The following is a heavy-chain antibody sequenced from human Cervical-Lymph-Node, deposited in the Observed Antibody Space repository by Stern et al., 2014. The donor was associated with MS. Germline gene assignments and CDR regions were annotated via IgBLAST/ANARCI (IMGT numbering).Heavy chain of an antibody. CDR1: GGPFSSYA. Sequence: VQLVESGAEVKKPGSSVKVSCKASGGPFSSYAISWVRQAPGQGLAWLGGIIPICGTANYAQKFQGRVTITADESTSTAYMELSSLRSEDTAVYYCAGGYSYGYAFDYWGQGTLVTVSS. J-gene: IGHJ4*02. D-gene: IGHD5-18*01. CDR3: AGGYSYGYAFDY. CDR2: IIPICGTA. V-gene: IGHV1-69*01.